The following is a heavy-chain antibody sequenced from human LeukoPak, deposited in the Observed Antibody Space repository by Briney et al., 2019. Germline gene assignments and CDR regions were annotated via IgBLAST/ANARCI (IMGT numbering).Heavy chain of an antibody. J-gene: IGHJ4*02. V-gene: IGHV1-3*01. CDR2: ITGNGNT. D-gene: IGHD5-24*01. CDR3: ARFYLDPLEMANPGADFDY. Sequence: ASVKVSCKASGYTFSSYAMHWVRQAPGQRLEWMGWITGNGNTKYSQKFQGRVTITRDTSASTAYMEVSSLRSEDTAVYYCARFYLDPLEMANPGADFDYWGQGTLVTVSS. CDR1: GYTFSSYA.